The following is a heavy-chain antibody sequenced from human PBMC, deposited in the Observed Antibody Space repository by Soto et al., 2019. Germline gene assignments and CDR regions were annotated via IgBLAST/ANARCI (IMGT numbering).Heavy chain of an antibody. J-gene: IGHJ6*01. Sequence: ASVKVSCKASGYTFTSYDINWVRQATGQGLEWMGWMNPNSGNTGYAQKFQGRFTMTRNTSRSTAYMELSSLRSEDTAVYYCARRGLAARPDYYYYYGMDVWGQGTTVTVLL. CDR3: ARRGLAARPDYYYYYGMDV. CDR1: GYTFTSYD. D-gene: IGHD6-6*01. V-gene: IGHV1-8*01. CDR2: MNPNSGNT.